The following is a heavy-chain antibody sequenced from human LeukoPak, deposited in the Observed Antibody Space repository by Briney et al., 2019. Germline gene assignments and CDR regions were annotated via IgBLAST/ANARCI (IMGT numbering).Heavy chain of an antibody. V-gene: IGHV1-58*02. Sequence: SVKVSCKASGFTFTSSAMQWVRQARGQRLEWIGWIVVGSGNTNYAQKFQGRVTMTRDTSTSTVYKELSSLRSEDTAVYYCARERGRARGVIITNWFDPWGQGTLVTVSS. CDR1: GFTFTSSA. CDR2: IVVGSGNT. J-gene: IGHJ5*02. CDR3: ARERGRARGVIITNWFDP. D-gene: IGHD3-10*01.